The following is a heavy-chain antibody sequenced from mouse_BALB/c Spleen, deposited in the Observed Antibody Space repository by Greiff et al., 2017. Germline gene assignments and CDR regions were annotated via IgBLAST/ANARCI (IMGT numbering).Heavy chain of an antibody. CDR1: GFNIKDTY. CDR3: ARWGYDGGAMDY. J-gene: IGHJ4*01. Sequence: VQLKESGAELVKPGASVKLSCTASGFNIKDTYMHWVKQRPEQGLEWIGRIDPANGNTKYDPKFQGKATITADTPSNTAYLQLSSLTSEDTAVYYCARWGYDGGAMDYWGQGTSVTVSS. CDR2: IDPANGNT. V-gene: IGHV14-3*02. D-gene: IGHD2-3*01.